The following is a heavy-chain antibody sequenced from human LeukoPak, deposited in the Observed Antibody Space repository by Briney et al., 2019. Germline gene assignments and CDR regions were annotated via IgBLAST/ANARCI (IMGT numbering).Heavy chain of an antibody. CDR1: GFTFSSYG. CDR3: ARRAGGYSHPYDY. Sequence: GGSLRLSCAASGFTFSSYGMSWVRQAPGKGLEWVSFISGSGGSTYYADSVKGRFTISRDNSKNTLYLQMNSLRAEDTAVYYCARRAGGYSHPYDYWGQGILVTVSS. CDR2: ISGSGGST. D-gene: IGHD4-23*01. V-gene: IGHV3-23*01. J-gene: IGHJ4*02.